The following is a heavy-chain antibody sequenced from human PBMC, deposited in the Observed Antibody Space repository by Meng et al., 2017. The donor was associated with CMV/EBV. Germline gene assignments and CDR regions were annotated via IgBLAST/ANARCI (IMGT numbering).Heavy chain of an antibody. J-gene: IGHJ4*02. Sequence: GESLKISCAASGFTFSSYAMHWVRQAPGKGLEWVAVISYDGSNEYYADSVKGRFTISRDNSKNTLYLQMNSLRAEDTAVYYCARILDAYCSSTSCYSDYWGQGTLVTVSS. CDR1: GFTFSSYA. CDR3: ARILDAYCSSTSCYSDY. D-gene: IGHD2-2*02. CDR2: ISYDGSNE. V-gene: IGHV3-30-3*01.